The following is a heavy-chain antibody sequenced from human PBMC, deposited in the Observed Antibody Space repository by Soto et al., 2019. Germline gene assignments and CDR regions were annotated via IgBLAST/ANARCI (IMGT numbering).Heavy chain of an antibody. D-gene: IGHD4-17*01. J-gene: IGHJ6*02. Sequence: GGSLRLSCAASGFTFSSYSMNWVRQAPGKGLECVSSISSSSSYIYYADSVKGRFTISRDNAKNSLYLQMNSLRAEDTAVYYCARDDYGVNYYYYGMDVWGQGTTVTVSS. V-gene: IGHV3-21*01. CDR2: ISSSSSYI. CDR1: GFTFSSYS. CDR3: ARDDYGVNYYYYGMDV.